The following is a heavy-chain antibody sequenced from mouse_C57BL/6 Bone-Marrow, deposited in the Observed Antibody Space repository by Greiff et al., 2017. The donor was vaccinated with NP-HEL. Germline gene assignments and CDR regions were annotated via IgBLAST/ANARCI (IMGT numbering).Heavy chain of an antibody. CDR2: IHPNSGST. J-gene: IGHJ1*03. D-gene: IGHD2-4*01. CDR3: ARRYYDYASWYFDV. V-gene: IGHV1-64*01. Sequence: QVQLQQPGAELVKPGASVKLSCKASGYTFTSYWMHWVKQRPGQGLEWIGMIHPNSGSTNYNEKFKSKATLTVDKSSSTAYMQLSSLTSEDSAVYYCARRYYDYASWYFDVWGTGTTVTVSS. CDR1: GYTFTSYW.